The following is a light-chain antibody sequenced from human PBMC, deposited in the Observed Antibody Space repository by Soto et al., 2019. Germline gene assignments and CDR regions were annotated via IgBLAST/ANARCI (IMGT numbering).Light chain of an antibody. V-gene: IGLV2-11*01. CDR1: SSDVGGYNY. J-gene: IGLJ1*01. CDR3: CSYADTYTFV. Sequence: QSVLTQPASVSGSPGQSITISCTGTSSDVGGYNYVSWYQQHPGKAPKLMIYDVTKRPSGVPDRFSGSKSGNTASLTISGLQAEDEADYYCCSYADTYTFVFGTGTKVTVL. CDR2: DVT.